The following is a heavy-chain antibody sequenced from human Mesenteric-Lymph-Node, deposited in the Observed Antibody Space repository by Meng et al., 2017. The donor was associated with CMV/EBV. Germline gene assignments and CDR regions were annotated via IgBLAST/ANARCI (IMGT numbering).Heavy chain of an antibody. J-gene: IGHJ4*02. CDR1: GYTFIDYY. D-gene: IGHD3-9*01. V-gene: IGHV1-2*06. CDR3: ARDRDTDWYSPFDY. Sequence: VQLVQSGAEVKKPGASVRVSCKASGYTFIDYYINWVRQAPGKGLEWMGRINPKTGGRSYAQNFQGRVTMTRDTSINTAYMEVNRLNSDDTAMYYCARDRDTDWYSPFDYWGPGTLVTVSS. CDR2: INPKTGGR.